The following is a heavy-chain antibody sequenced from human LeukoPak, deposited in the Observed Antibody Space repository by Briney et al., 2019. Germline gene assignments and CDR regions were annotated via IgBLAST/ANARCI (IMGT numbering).Heavy chain of an antibody. CDR2: IYYSGST. CDR1: GGSISSYY. V-gene: IGHV4-59*08. D-gene: IGHD6-13*01. CDR3: ARHGAAAGRTDFDY. J-gene: IGHJ4*02. Sequence: SETLSLTCTVSGGSISSYYWSWIRQPPGKGLEWIGYIYYSGSTNYNPSLKSRVTISVDTSKNQFSLKLSSVTAADTAVYYCARHGAAAGRTDFDYWGQGTLVTVSS.